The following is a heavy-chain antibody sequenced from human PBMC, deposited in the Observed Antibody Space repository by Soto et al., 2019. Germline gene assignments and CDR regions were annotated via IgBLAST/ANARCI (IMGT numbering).Heavy chain of an antibody. CDR3: AGDLGSYGYNWFDP. D-gene: IGHD5-18*01. CDR1: GGSISSGGYY. CDR2: IYYSGST. J-gene: IGHJ5*02. Sequence: SETLSLTCTVSGGSISSGGYYWSWIRQHPGKGLEWIGYIYYSGSTYYNPSLKSRVTISVDTSKNQFSLKLSSVTAADTAVYYCAGDLGSYGYNWFDPWGQGTLVTVSS. V-gene: IGHV4-31*03.